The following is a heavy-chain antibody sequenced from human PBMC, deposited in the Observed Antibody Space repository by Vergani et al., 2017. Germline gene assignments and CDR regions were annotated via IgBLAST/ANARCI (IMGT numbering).Heavy chain of an antibody. CDR3: AKGGYYDSSGYNPLDFDY. D-gene: IGHD3-22*01. CDR2: IRYDGSNK. J-gene: IGHJ4*02. CDR1: GFTFSSYG. V-gene: IGHV3-30*02. Sequence: QVQLVESGGGVVQPGGSLRLSCAASGFTFSSYGMHWVRQAPGKGLEWVAFIRYDGSNKYYADSVKGRFTISRDNSKNTLYLQMNSLRAEDTAVYYCAKGGYYDSSGYNPLDFDYWGQGILVTVSS.